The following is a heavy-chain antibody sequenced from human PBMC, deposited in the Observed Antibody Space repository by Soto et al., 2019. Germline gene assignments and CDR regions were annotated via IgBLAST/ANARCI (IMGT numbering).Heavy chain of an antibody. CDR1: GFTVSSNY. CDR3: ARDRVESGYPEYFQH. V-gene: IGHV3-53*01. CDR2: IYSGDST. D-gene: IGHD3-22*01. J-gene: IGHJ1*01. Sequence: GGSLRLSCAASGFTVSSNYMSCVRQAPGKGLEWISVIYSGDSTYYADSVKGRFTISRDNSKNTLYFQMNSLRAEDTFVYYCARDRVESGYPEYFQHWGQGNLVTVSS.